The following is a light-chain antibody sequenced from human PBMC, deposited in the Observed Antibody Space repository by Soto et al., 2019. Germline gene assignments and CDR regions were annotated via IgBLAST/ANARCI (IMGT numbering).Light chain of an antibody. CDR2: DVI. V-gene: IGLV2-11*01. CDR3: CSFAGSYTFWV. J-gene: IGLJ3*02. Sequence: QSALTQPRSVSGSPGQSVTISCTGTSSDVGDYNYVSCYQQYPGKAPKLVIYDVIKRPSGVPDRFSGSKSGNTASLTISGLQAEDEADYYCCSFAGSYTFWVFGGGTKLTVL. CDR1: SSDVGDYNY.